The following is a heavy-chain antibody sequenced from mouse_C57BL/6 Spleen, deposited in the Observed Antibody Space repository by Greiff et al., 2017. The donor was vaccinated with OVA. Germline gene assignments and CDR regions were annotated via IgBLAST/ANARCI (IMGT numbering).Heavy chain of an antibody. D-gene: IGHD2-10*02. CDR1: GYTFTSYW. CDR3: ARVPPSGRDYFDD. CDR2: IDPSDSYT. V-gene: IGHV1-69*01. J-gene: IGHJ2*01. Sequence: QVQLKQPGAELVMPGASVKLSCKASGYTFTSYWMHWVKQRPGQGLEWIGEIDPSDSYTNYNQKFKGKSTLTVDKSSSTAYMQLSSLTSEDSAVYYCARVPPSGRDYFDDWGQGTTLTVSS.